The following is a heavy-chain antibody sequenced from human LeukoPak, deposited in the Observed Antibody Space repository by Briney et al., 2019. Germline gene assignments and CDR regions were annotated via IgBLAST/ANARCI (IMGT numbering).Heavy chain of an antibody. D-gene: IGHD3-22*01. Sequence: ASVKVSCKASGYTFTGYYMHWVRQAPGQGLEWMGWINPNSGGTNYAQKFQGRVTMTRDTSISTAYMELSRLRSDDTAVYYCVRVRNYYDSSGSPGYWGQGTLVTVSS. J-gene: IGHJ4*02. CDR1: GYTFTGYY. CDR2: INPNSGGT. V-gene: IGHV1-2*02. CDR3: VRVRNYYDSSGSPGY.